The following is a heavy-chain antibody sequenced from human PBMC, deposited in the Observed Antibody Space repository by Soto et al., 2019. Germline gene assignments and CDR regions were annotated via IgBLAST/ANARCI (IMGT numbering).Heavy chain of an antibody. CDR2: ISYDGSNK. CDR3: AKDSSPGHQLITYLDY. CDR1: GFSFNSYA. D-gene: IGHD2-2*01. Sequence: VQLVESGGGVVQPGGSLRLSCAASGFSFNSYAMHWVRQAPGKGLEWVALISYDGSNKYYADSVKGRFTISRDNIQNTLYLQVDSLRSGDTAVYYCAKDSSPGHQLITYLDYCGQGTLVTVSS. J-gene: IGHJ4*02. V-gene: IGHV3-30*18.